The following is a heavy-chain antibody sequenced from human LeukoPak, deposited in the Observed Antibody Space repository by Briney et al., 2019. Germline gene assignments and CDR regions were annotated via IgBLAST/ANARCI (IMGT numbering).Heavy chain of an antibody. CDR2: ISGSGGST. Sequence: GGSLRLSCAASGFTFSSYGMSWVRQAPGKGLEWVSAISGSGGSTYYADSVKGRFTISRDNSKNTLYLQMNSLRAEDTAVYYCARDDYDSSGYSGAFDIWGQGTMVTVSS. CDR1: GFTFSSYG. J-gene: IGHJ3*02. D-gene: IGHD3-22*01. V-gene: IGHV3-23*01. CDR3: ARDDYDSSGYSGAFDI.